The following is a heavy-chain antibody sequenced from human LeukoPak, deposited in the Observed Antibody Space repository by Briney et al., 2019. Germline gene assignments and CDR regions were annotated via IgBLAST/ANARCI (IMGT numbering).Heavy chain of an antibody. V-gene: IGHV4-39*01. CDR1: GGSISSSSYY. J-gene: IGHJ5*02. D-gene: IGHD6-13*01. Sequence: SETLSLTCTVSGGSISSSSYYWGWIRQPPGKGLEWIGSIYYSGSTYYNPSLKSRVTISVDTSKNQFSLKLSSVTAADTAVYYCARHLLVGAAAGCMYNWFDPWGQGTLVTVSS. CDR3: ARHLLVGAAAGCMYNWFDP. CDR2: IYYSGST.